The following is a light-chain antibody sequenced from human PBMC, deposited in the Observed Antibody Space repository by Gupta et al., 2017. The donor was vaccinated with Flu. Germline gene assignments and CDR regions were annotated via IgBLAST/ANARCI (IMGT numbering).Light chain of an antibody. V-gene: IGKV2-30*02. Sequence: PVTLGQPAYISCRSSQSLVHRNGNIYLNWLQQRPGQSPRRIIYMGSNRDSGGPDRFSGSGSGNDFTLKSIRGEAEDVGVYYGMQGTSWQTFGQGTKVEIK. J-gene: IGKJ1*01. CDR3: MQGTSWQT. CDR1: QSLVHRNGNIY. CDR2: MGS.